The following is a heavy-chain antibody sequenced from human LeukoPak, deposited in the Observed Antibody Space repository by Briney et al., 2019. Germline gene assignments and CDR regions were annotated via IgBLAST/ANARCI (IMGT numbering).Heavy chain of an antibody. V-gene: IGHV3-48*03. J-gene: IGHJ4*02. CDR3: ARQKVAAIGTLGY. CDR2: ISSGGGTI. Sequence: GGSLRLSCAVSGFTFSSFEVNWVRQAPGKGLEWVSYISSGGGTIYYADSVKGRFTVSRDNSKNTISLEMSSLRAGDTAVYYCARQKVAAIGTLGYWGQGTLVTVSS. CDR1: GFTFSSFE. D-gene: IGHD6-13*01.